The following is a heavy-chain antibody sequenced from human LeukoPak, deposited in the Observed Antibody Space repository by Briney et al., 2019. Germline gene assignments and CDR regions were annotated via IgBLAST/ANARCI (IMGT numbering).Heavy chain of an antibody. CDR1: GFTFSSYW. Sequence: GGSLRLSCAASGFTFSSYWMTWVRQAPEKGLEWVANIKQDGSEKYYVDSVKGRFTISRDSANNSLYLQLNSLRAEDTAVYYCARERGGFCSGTSCYKAFDIWGQGTMVTVSS. CDR2: IKQDGSEK. CDR3: ARERGGFCSGTSCYKAFDI. V-gene: IGHV3-7*01. D-gene: IGHD2-2*02. J-gene: IGHJ3*02.